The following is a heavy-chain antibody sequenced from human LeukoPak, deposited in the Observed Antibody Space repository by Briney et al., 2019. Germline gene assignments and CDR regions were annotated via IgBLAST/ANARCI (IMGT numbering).Heavy chain of an antibody. J-gene: IGHJ4*02. V-gene: IGHV4-61*01. CDR3: ARYSYDLGNFCQFDF. Sequence: SSETLSLTCTVSGGSLSSGTFYWSWIRQPPGKGLEWVGYLYYTGSTHYNPSLKSRVTISADTSRNQFSLKLSSVTAADTAVYYCARYSYDLGNFCQFDFWGQGTLVTVSS. CDR1: GGSLSSGTFY. CDR2: LYYTGST. D-gene: IGHD3-10*01.